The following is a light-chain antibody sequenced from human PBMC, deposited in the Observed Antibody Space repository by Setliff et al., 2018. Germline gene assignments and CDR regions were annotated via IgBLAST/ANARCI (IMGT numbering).Light chain of an antibody. V-gene: IGLV1-44*01. CDR2: SNN. CDR3: AAWDDSLTGSYV. Sequence: QRVTISCSGSSSNIGGNTVNWYQQLPGTAPRLLIFSNNDRPSGVPNRFTGSKSGTSASLTISGLQSEDEGDYYCAAWDDSLTGSYVFGTGTKVTVL. CDR1: SSNIGGNT. J-gene: IGLJ1*01.